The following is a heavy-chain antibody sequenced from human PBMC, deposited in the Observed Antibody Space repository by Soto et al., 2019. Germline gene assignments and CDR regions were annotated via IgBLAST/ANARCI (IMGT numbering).Heavy chain of an antibody. Sequence: QVQLVQSGAEVKKPGSSVKVSCKASGGTFSSYAISWVRQAPGQGLEWMGGIIPIFGTANYAQKFQCRVTITADESTSTAYMELSSLRSEDTAVYYCARDLGITMVRGVIITPPGYYYGMDVWGQGTTVTVSS. V-gene: IGHV1-69*01. J-gene: IGHJ6*02. CDR3: ARDLGITMVRGVIITPPGYYYGMDV. CDR2: IIPIFGTA. CDR1: GGTFSSYA. D-gene: IGHD3-10*01.